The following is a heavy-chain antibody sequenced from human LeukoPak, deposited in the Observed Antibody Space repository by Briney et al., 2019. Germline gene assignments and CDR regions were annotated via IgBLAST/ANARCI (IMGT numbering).Heavy chain of an antibody. J-gene: IGHJ6*03. CDR1: GFTFSSYA. CDR2: ISGSGGST. Sequence: GGSLRLSCAASGFTFSSYAMSWVRQAPGKGLEWVSAISGSGGSTYYADSVKGRFTISRDNSKNTLYLQMNSLRAEDTAVYYCTTVDEAPAGTSYYYYMDAWGKGTTVTVSS. D-gene: IGHD6-19*01. V-gene: IGHV3-23*01. CDR3: TTVDEAPAGTSYYYYMDA.